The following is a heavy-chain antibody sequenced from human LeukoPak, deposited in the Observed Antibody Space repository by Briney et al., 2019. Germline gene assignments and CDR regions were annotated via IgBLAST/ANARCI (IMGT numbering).Heavy chain of an antibody. CDR3: VRDIQWRFDP. CDR1: GYIFTSYG. Sequence: ASVKVSCKASGYIFTSYGISWVRQAPGQGLEWMGWISTNKGNTNYAQRLQGRVTMTTDTSTSTAYLELRSLRSDDTAIYYCVRDIQWRFDPWGQGTLVTVSS. V-gene: IGHV1-18*01. J-gene: IGHJ5*02. D-gene: IGHD2-8*01. CDR2: ISTNKGNT.